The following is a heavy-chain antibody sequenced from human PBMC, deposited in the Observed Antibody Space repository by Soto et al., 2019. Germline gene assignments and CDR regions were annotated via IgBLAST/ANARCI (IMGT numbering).Heavy chain of an antibody. Sequence: GGSLRLSCAASGFTVSSNYLSLVRQAPGKGLGWGSVIFSADNTHYADSVKGRFTISRDNSKNTVFLQMNSLRAEDTAVYYCAITGAGYYIVWGQGTPVTVSS. J-gene: IGHJ4*02. D-gene: IGHD3-3*01. CDR2: IFSADNT. CDR1: GFTVSSNY. CDR3: AITGAGYYIV. V-gene: IGHV3-53*01.